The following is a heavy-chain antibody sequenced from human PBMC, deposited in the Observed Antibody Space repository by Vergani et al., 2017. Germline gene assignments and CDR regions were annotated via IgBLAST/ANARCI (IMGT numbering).Heavy chain of an antibody. Sequence: EVQLVESGGGLVQPGGSLRLSCAASGFTFSSYWMSWVRQAPGKGLEWVANIKQDGSEKYYVDSVKGRFTISRDNAKNSLYLQMNSLGAEDTAVYYCARATRYCSGGSCSSNYWGQGTLVTVSS. CDR1: GFTFSSYW. CDR2: IKQDGSEK. J-gene: IGHJ4*02. V-gene: IGHV3-7*01. D-gene: IGHD2-15*01. CDR3: ARATRYCSGGSCSSNY.